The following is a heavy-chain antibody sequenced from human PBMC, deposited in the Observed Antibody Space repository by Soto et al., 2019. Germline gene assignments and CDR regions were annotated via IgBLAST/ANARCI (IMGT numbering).Heavy chain of an antibody. CDR3: ARTTYSYGFDP. J-gene: IGHJ5*02. V-gene: IGHV3-11*06. Sequence: QVPLVESGGGLVKPGGSLRLSCAASGFSLSDYFMAWIRQAPGKGLEWVSYISGSSTYTKYADSVKGRFTISKDNGRNSLHLQMDSLRDEDTAVYYCARTTYSYGFDPWGQGTLVTVSS. CDR1: GFSLSDYF. CDR2: ISGSSTYT. D-gene: IGHD5-18*01.